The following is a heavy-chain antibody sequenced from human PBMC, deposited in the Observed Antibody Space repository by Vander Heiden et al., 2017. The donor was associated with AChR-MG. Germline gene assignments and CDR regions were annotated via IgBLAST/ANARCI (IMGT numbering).Heavy chain of an antibody. D-gene: IGHD3-10*01. CDR2: IKQDGSEK. V-gene: IGHV3-7*01. Sequence: EVQLVESGGGLVQPGGSLRLSCAASGFTFSSYWMSWVRQAPGKGLEWVANIKQDGSEKYYVDSVKGRFTISRDNAKNSLYLQMNSLRAEDTAVYYCAREKLLWFGESDNWFDPWGQGTLVTVSS. CDR1: GFTFSSYW. J-gene: IGHJ5*02. CDR3: AREKLLWFGESDNWFDP.